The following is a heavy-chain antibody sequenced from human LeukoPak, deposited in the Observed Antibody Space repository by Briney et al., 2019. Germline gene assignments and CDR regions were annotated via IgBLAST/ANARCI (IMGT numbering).Heavy chain of an antibody. CDR2: IRGDATRL. D-gene: IGHD6-19*01. J-gene: IGHJ3*02. CDR1: GFSIGPFW. CDR3: ARDRNYCSSDRCYDVFDI. V-gene: IGHV3-7*01. Sequence: GGSLRLSCVASGFSIGPFWMTWVRQAPGKGLEWVANIRGDATRLYYVDSVKGRFTISRDNAKNSLYLQMSNLRAEDTSVYYCARDRNYCSSDRCYDVFDIWGQGTMVTVSS.